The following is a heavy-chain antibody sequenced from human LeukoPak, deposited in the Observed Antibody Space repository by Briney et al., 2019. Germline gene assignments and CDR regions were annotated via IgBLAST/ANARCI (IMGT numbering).Heavy chain of an antibody. CDR3: ARLQPYYYDSSGQGGSFDL. CDR2: IYYSGSA. D-gene: IGHD3-22*01. V-gene: IGHV4-31*03. J-gene: IGHJ4*02. CDR1: GDSINRSTYY. Sequence: SQTLSLTCSVSGDSINRSTYYWSWIRQHPGEGLEWIGFIYYSGSADFNPSLKSRVTISVDTSRNQISLKLSSVTAADTAVYYCARLQPYYYDSSGQGGSFDLWGRGTPVTVSS.